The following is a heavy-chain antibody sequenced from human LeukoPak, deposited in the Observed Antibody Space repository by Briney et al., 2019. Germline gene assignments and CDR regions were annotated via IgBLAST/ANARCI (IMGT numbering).Heavy chain of an antibody. V-gene: IGHV4-34*01. CDR3: ARPGYYDSSGYYN. D-gene: IGHD3-22*01. CDR2: IKDSGRN. Sequence: SETLSLTCAVYGGSFSGYYLSWIRQPPGKGLEWIGEIKDSGRNNYNPSLKSRVTMSADTSKNQFSLNLSSVTAADTAVYYCARPGYYDSSGYYNWGQGTLVTVSS. CDR1: GGSFSGYY. J-gene: IGHJ4*02.